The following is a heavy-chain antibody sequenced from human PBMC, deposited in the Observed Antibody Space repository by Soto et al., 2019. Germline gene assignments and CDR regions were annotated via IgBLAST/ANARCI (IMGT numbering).Heavy chain of an antibody. D-gene: IGHD3-9*01. V-gene: IGHV4-31*03. CDR2: IYYSGST. CDR1: GGSISSGGYY. Sequence: QVQLQESGPGLVKPSQTLSLTCTVSGGSISSGGYYWSWIRQHPGKGLEWIGYIYYSGSTYYNPSLKSRVTISVDTSKNQFSLKLSSVTAADTAVYYCARGYDILTGYYTPPDYWGQGTLVTVSS. CDR3: ARGYDILTGYYTPPDY. J-gene: IGHJ4*02.